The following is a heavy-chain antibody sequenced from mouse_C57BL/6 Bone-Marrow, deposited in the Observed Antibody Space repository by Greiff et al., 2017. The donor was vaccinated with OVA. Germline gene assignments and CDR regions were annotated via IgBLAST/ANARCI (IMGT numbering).Heavy chain of an antibody. D-gene: IGHD2-3*01. J-gene: IGHJ4*01. CDR2: ISYDGSN. CDR1: GYSITSGYY. Sequence: EVQLVESGPGLVKPSQSLSLPCSVTGYSITSGYYWNWIRQLPGNKLEWMGYISYDGSNNYNPSLKNRITITRDTSKNQLFLKLNSVTTEDTATYYCARDQDGYYGLDYWGQGTSVTVSS. CDR3: ARDQDGYYGLDY. V-gene: IGHV3-6*01.